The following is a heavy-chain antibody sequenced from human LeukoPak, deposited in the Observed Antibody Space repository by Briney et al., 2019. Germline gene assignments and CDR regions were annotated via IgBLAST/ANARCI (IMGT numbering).Heavy chain of an antibody. J-gene: IGHJ4*02. CDR1: GFTFDDYA. D-gene: IGHD3-9*01. CDR2: ISWNSGSI. CDR3: AKDITRYFDWLPVDY. Sequence: SLRLSCAASGFTFDDYAMHWVRQAPGKGLEWVSGISWNSGSIGYADSVKGRFTISRDNAKNSLYLQMNSLRAEDTALYYCAKDITRYFDWLPVDYWGQGTLVTVSS. V-gene: IGHV3-9*01.